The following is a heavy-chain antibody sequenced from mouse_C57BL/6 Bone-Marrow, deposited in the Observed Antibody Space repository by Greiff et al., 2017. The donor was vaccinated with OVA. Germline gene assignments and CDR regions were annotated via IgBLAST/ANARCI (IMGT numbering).Heavy chain of an antibody. D-gene: IGHD1-1*01. CDR1: GFTFSDYG. V-gene: IGHV5-17*01. CDR2: ISSGSSTI. Sequence: DVKLVESGGGLVKPGGSLKLSCAASGFTFSDYGMHWVRQAPEKGLEWVAYISSGSSTIYYAATVKGRFTISRDNAKNTLFLQMTSLRSEDTAMYYCARHDYGSSLPFAYWGQGTLVTVSA. CDR3: ARHDYGSSLPFAY. J-gene: IGHJ3*01.